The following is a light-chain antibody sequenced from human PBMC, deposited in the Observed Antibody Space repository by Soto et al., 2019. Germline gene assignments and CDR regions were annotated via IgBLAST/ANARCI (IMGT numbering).Light chain of an antibody. CDR3: SSYTRSSTLV. CDR2: DVN. J-gene: IGLJ2*01. V-gene: IGLV2-14*01. Sequence: QSALTQPASVSGSPGQSVTISCTGTSSDVGGYNYVSWYQQHPGKVPKLMIYDVNTRPSGVSNRFSGSKSGNTASLTISGLQAEDEGDYYCSSYTRSSTLVFGGGTKLTVL. CDR1: SSDVGGYNY.